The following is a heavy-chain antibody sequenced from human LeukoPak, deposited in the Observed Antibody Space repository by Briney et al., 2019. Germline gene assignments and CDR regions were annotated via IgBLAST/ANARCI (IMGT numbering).Heavy chain of an antibody. CDR1: AFTFGSYW. D-gene: IGHD1-7*01. J-gene: IGHJ6*03. CDR3: ATNYYSLPTDYYMDV. V-gene: IGHV3-7*01. CDR2: IKQDGSEK. Sequence: QSGGSLRLSCAASAFTFGSYWMSWVREAPGKGVEWVANIKQDGSEKYYVDSVKGRFTISRDNAKNSLYLQMNSLRAEDTAVYYCATNYYSLPTDYYMDVWGKGTTVTVSS.